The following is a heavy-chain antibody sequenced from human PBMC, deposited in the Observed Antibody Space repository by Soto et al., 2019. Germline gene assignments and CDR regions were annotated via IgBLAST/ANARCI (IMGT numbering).Heavy chain of an antibody. CDR2: ISGSGGST. J-gene: IGHJ4*02. V-gene: IGHV3-23*01. CDR1: GHTFHNYA. CDR3: AKVSRGIGVVPAAVN. D-gene: IGHD2-2*01. Sequence: EVQLLESGGGLEQPGGSLRLSCVGSGHTFHNYAMTWVRQAPGKGLEWVSGISGSGGSTYYADSVRGRFTISRDDSKNTLYLQMNSLRAEDTAVYYCAKVSRGIGVVPAAVNWGQGTLVTVS.